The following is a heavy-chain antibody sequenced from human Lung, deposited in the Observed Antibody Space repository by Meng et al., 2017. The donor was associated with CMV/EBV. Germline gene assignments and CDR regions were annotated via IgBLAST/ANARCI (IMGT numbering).Heavy chain of an antibody. J-gene: IGHJ6*02. CDR2: ITNSGST. D-gene: IGHD2-15*01. Sequence: SETLSLXXTVSGGSISTYYWNWLRQLPGKGLEWIGYITNSGSTDYNPSLKSRVTISVDTSKNQFSLKLTSVTAADTAVYYCARFDMDVEGYYGMDVWGQGXTVTSP. CDR3: ARFDMDVEGYYGMDV. V-gene: IGHV4-59*01. CDR1: GGSISTYY.